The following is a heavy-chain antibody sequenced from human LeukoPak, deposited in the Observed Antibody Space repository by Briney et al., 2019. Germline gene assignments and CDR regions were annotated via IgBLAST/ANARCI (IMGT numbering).Heavy chain of an antibody. J-gene: IGHJ4*02. CDR2: ISYDGSNK. CDR1: GFTFSSYG. Sequence: GGSLRLSCAASGFTFSSYGMHWVRQAPGTGLEWVAVISYDGSNKYYADSVKGRFTISRDNSKNTLYLQMNSLRAEDTAVYYCAKDQLERRKLYYFDYWGQGTLVTVSS. CDR3: AKDQLERRKLYYFDY. D-gene: IGHD1-1*01. V-gene: IGHV3-30*18.